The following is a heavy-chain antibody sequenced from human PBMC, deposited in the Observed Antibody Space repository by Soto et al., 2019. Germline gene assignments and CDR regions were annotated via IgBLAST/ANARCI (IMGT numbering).Heavy chain of an antibody. Sequence: QVQLVQSGAEVKKPGASVKVSCKASGYTFASYAISWMRQAPGQGLEWMGWISAYNGNTNHAQKPQGRVTMTTDTSTSTAYMELRSLRSDATAVDYCARDPPPPDYWGQGTLVTVSS. CDR1: GYTFASYA. CDR2: ISAYNGNT. V-gene: IGHV1-18*01. CDR3: ARDPPPPDY. J-gene: IGHJ4*02.